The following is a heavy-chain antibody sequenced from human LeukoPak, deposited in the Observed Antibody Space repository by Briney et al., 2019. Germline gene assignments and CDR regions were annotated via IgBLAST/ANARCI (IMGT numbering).Heavy chain of an antibody. J-gene: IGHJ4*02. V-gene: IGHV3-23*01. Sequence: GGSLRLSCVSSGFTFNNYAMNWVRQAPGKGLEWVSSIGGSGSITYYADSVKGRFTISRDTSKNTLWLQMNSLRVDDTALYYCARHVGISFWGQGTLVTVSS. D-gene: IGHD7-27*01. CDR3: ARHVGISF. CDR1: GFTFNNYA. CDR2: IGGSGSIT.